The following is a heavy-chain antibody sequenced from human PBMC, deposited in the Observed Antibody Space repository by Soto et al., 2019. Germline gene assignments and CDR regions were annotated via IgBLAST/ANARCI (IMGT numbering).Heavy chain of an antibody. D-gene: IGHD5-12*01. CDR2: IYYSGST. J-gene: IGHJ4*02. Sequence: PSETLSLTCTVSGGSISSYYWSWIRQPPGKGLEWIGYIYYSGSTNYNPSLKSRVTISVDTSKNQFSLKLSSVTAAGTAVYYCAGRGYSGYDLDYWGQGTLVTVSS. CDR1: GGSISSYY. CDR3: AGRGYSGYDLDY. V-gene: IGHV4-59*01.